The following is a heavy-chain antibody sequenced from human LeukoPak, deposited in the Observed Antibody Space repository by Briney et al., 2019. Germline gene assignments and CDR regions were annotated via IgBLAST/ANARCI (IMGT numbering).Heavy chain of an antibody. V-gene: IGHV3-7*01. CDR1: GFTFSSYW. CDR3: AREGKLKSIAY. Sequence: GGSLRLSCAASGFTFSSYWMSWVRQAPGKGLEWVANIKQDGSEKYYVDSVKGRFTISRDNAKNSLYLQMDSLRAEDTAVYYCAREGKLKSIAYWGQGTLVTVSS. J-gene: IGHJ4*02. D-gene: IGHD2-15*01. CDR2: IKQDGSEK.